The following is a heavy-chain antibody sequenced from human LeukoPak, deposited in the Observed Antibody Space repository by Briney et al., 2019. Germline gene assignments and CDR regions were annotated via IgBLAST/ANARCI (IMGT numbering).Heavy chain of an antibody. J-gene: IGHJ6*02. CDR1: GYTFTGYY. V-gene: IGHV1-2*02. Sequence: ASVKVSCKASGYTFTGYYMHWVRQAPGQGLEWMGWINPNSGGTNYAQKFQGRVTMTRDTSISTAYMELSRLRSDGTAVYYCARVVVVPAAIFGRYGMDVWGQGTAVTVSS. CDR3: ARVVVVPAAIFGRYGMDV. D-gene: IGHD2-2*01. CDR2: INPNSGGT.